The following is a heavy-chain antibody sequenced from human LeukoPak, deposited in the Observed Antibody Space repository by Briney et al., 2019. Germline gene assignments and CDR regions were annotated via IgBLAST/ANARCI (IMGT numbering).Heavy chain of an antibody. Sequence: SETLSLTCAVYGGSFSGYYWSWIRQPPGKGLEWIGEINHSGSTNYNPSLKSRVTISVDTSKNQFSLKLSSVTAADTAVYYCARQNYDSSGYRDYWGQGTLVTVSS. D-gene: IGHD3-22*01. V-gene: IGHV4-34*01. CDR3: ARQNYDSSGYRDY. J-gene: IGHJ4*02. CDR1: GGSFSGYY. CDR2: INHSGST.